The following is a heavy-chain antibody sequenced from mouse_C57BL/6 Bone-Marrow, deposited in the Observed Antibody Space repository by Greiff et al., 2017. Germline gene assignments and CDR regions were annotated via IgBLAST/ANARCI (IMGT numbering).Heavy chain of an antibody. CDR2: IDPSDSYT. V-gene: IGHV1-50*01. Sequence: VQLQQPGAELVKPGASVKLSCKASGYTFTSYWMQWVKQRPGPGLEWIGEIDPSDSYTNYNQKFTGKATLTVDTSSSTAYMQLRSLTSVYSAVYDCARDGHGPWFAYWGQGTLVTVAA. J-gene: IGHJ3*01. CDR3: ARDGHGPWFAY. CDR1: GYTFTSYW. D-gene: IGHD2-2*01.